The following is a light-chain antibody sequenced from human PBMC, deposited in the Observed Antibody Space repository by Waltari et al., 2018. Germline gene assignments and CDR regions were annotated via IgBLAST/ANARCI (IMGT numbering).Light chain of an antibody. Sequence: QSALTQPASVSESPGQSVTISCTGTSSDIGNYNHVSWYQQHPGKAPKLIIFEVYDRPSVVSDRFSASKSANPASLTSSGLQAEDEADYYCSPYTNSSTWVFGGGTSLTVL. V-gene: IGLV2-14*01. CDR2: EVY. CDR3: SPYTNSSTWV. J-gene: IGLJ3*02. CDR1: SSDIGNYNH.